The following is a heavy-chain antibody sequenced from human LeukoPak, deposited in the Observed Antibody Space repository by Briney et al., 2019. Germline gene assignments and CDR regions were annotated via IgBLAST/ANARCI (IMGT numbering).Heavy chain of an antibody. CDR2: IYSSGGT. Sequence: PSETLSLTCTVSGGSISSYYWSWLRQPPGKGLEWIGYIYSSGGTNYNPSLKSRVTISVDTSKNQFSLKLSSVTAADTAYYYCARVPYGGSASLFDYWGQGTPVTVSS. V-gene: IGHV4-59*01. D-gene: IGHD6-6*01. J-gene: IGHJ4*02. CDR3: ARVPYGGSASLFDY. CDR1: GGSISSYY.